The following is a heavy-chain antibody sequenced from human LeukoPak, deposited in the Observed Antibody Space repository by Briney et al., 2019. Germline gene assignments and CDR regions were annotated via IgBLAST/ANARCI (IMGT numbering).Heavy chain of an antibody. CDR3: ARDTGDLGYGDYVDDPPDDY. D-gene: IGHD4-17*01. CDR1: GYTFTGYY. Sequence: ASVKVSCKASGYTFTGYYMHWVRQAPGQGLEWMGWINPNSGGTNYAQKFQGRVTMTRDTSTSTVYMELSSLRSEDTAVYYCARDTGDLGYGDYVDDPPDDYWGQGTLVTVSS. J-gene: IGHJ4*02. CDR2: INPNSGGT. V-gene: IGHV1-2*02.